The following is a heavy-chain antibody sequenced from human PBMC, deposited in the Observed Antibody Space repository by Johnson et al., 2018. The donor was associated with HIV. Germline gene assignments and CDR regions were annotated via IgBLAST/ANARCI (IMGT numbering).Heavy chain of an antibody. D-gene: IGHD2-2*01. J-gene: IGHJ3*02. CDR3: ARRSITSDGFDI. CDR2: IYSGGST. V-gene: IGHV3-NL1*01. Sequence: QVQLVESGGGVVQPGRSLRLSCAASGFTFSSYGMHWVRQAPGKGLEWVAVIYSGGSTYYADSVKGRFTISRDNAKNSLYLQMNSLRAEDTAVYYCARRSITSDGFDIWGQGTTVTVSS. CDR1: GFTFSSYG.